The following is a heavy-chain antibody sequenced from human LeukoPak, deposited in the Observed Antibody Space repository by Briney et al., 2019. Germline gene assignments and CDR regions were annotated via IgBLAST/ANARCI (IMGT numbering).Heavy chain of an antibody. J-gene: IGHJ5*02. CDR3: ARDTLKHIVVVPAAMLFDP. Sequence: ASVKVSCKASGYTFTSYGISWVRQAPGQGLEWMGWISAYNGNTNYAQKLQGRVTMTTDTSTSTAYMELRSLRSDDTAVYYCARDTLKHIVVVPAAMLFDPWGQGTLVTVSS. CDR1: GYTFTSYG. D-gene: IGHD2-2*01. V-gene: IGHV1-18*01. CDR2: ISAYNGNT.